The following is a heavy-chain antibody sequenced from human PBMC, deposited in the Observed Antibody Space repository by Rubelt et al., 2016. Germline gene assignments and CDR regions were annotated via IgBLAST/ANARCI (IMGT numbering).Heavy chain of an antibody. CDR1: GYTFTDYF. Sequence: QVQLVQSGAEVKKPGASVKVSCKASGYTFTDYFIHWVRPAPGQGLEWMGRIHPDTGFTKNKQKFEGRVTLTRDTSITTAFMELSSLVYDDTAVYYCAIDYNRRESNWFDPWGQGTLVTVSS. D-gene: IGHD3-10*01. CDR2: IHPDTGFT. J-gene: IGHJ5*02. CDR3: AIDYNRRESNWFDP. V-gene: IGHV1-2*06.